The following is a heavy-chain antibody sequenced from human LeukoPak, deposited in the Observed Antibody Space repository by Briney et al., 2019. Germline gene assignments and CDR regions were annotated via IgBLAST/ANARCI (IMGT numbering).Heavy chain of an antibody. V-gene: IGHV4-34*01. D-gene: IGHD3-10*01. J-gene: IGHJ4*02. CDR1: GGSFSGYY. CDR2: INHSGST. Sequence: SETLSLTCAVYGGSFSGYYWSWIRQPPGKGLEWIGEINHSGSTNYNPSLKSRVTISVDTSKNQFSLKLSSVTAADTAVYYCARVMGPRYGSGSYYRPFDYWGQGPRSPSPQ. CDR3: ARVMGPRYGSGSYYRPFDY.